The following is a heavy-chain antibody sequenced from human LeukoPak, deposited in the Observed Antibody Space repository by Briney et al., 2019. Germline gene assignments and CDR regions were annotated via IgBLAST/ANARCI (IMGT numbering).Heavy chain of an antibody. D-gene: IGHD1-7*01. CDR2: TSSSDAGT. J-gene: IGHJ6*03. Sequence: GGALRLSCAASGFTLSTYAMSWVRQTLGEGLEWVAATSSSDAGTYHADSVSGRFTISRDNSKNTLYLQMNSLRADDTAVYYCAKRRGLELTYYYHMDVWGKGTTVTVSS. CDR3: AKRRGLELTYYYHMDV. V-gene: IGHV3-23*01. CDR1: GFTLSTYA.